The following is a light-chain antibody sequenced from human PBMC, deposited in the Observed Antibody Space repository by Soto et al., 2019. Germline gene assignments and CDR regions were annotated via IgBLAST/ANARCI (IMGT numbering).Light chain of an antibody. CDR2: GAS. J-gene: IGKJ4*01. CDR3: QQYASSPPLT. Sequence: EIVLTQSPGTLSLSPGDRATLSCRASQSVSTSLAWYQQEPGQAPRLLIYGASSRATVIPDRFSGSGSGTDFTLTISRLEPEDFAVYYCQQYASSPPLTFGGGTKVEIK. V-gene: IGKV3-20*01. CDR1: QSVSTS.